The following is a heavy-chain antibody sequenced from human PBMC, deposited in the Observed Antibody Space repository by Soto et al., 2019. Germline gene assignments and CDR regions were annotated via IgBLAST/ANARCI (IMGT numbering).Heavy chain of an antibody. V-gene: IGHV3-9*01. CDR1: GFTFDDYA. J-gene: IGHJ4*02. D-gene: IGHD6-13*01. CDR2: ISWNSGSI. Sequence: DVQLVESGGGLVQPGRSLRLSCAASGFTFDDYAMHWVRQAPGKGLEWVSGISWNSGSIGYADSVKGRFTISRDNAKNSLYLQMNSLRAEDTALYYCAKDKVAAAGQSFDYWGQGTLVTVSS. CDR3: AKDKVAAAGQSFDY.